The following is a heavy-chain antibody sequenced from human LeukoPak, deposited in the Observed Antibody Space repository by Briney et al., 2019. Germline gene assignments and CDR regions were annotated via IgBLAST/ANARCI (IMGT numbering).Heavy chain of an antibody. CDR1: GYTLTELS. CDR3: AIWRWELPYFDY. Sequence: GASVKVSCKVSGYTLTELSMHWVRQAPGKGLEWMGGFDPEDGETIYAQKFQGRVTMTEDTSTDTAYMELSSLRSEDTAVCYCAIWRWELPYFDYWGQGTLVTVSS. CDR2: FDPEDGET. V-gene: IGHV1-24*01. J-gene: IGHJ4*02. D-gene: IGHD1-26*01.